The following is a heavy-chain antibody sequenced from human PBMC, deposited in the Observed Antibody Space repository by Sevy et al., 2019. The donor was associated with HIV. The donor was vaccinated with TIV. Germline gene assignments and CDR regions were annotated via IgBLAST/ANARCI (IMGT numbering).Heavy chain of an antibody. CDR2: MKQDGSEE. J-gene: IGHJ4*01. CDR3: VGEWRGGYSYSLDY. D-gene: IGHD5-18*01. CDR1: GFSFSIYW. Sequence: GGSLRLSCAASGFSFSIYWMSWVRQAPGKGLEWVATMKQDGSEEDYVDSVKGRFTISRDNAKNSLFLQMNSLSAEDTAVYYWVGEWRGGYSYSLDYWGHGTLVTVSS. V-gene: IGHV3-7*01.